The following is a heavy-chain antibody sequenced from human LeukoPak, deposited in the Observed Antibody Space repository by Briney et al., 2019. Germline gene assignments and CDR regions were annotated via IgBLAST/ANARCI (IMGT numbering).Heavy chain of an antibody. D-gene: IGHD6-19*01. CDR1: GGSISTYY. V-gene: IGHV4-4*07. CDR2: IKNSGNT. J-gene: IGHJ3*02. CDR3: AREGSSSGWRPFDI. Sequence: SETLSLTCSVSGGSISTYYWSWIRQPAGKGLEWTGRIKNSGNTNYNPSLERRVPLSLDTSKNQFSLNLSSVTAADTAVYYCAREGSSSGWRPFDIWGQGTVVTVSS.